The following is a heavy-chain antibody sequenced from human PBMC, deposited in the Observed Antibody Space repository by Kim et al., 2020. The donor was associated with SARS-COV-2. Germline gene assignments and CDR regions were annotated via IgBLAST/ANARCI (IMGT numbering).Heavy chain of an antibody. CDR2: VSYSGST. CDR1: RGSFNSGGFY. V-gene: IGHV4-31*03. J-gene: IGHJ6*01. Sequence: SETLSLTCTVSRGSFNSGGFYWSWIRQHPGKGLEWIGYVSYSGSTDYNPSLKSRLTISVDTSKNQFSLRLSSVTAADTAVYYCARALVLLEYYYYGMDV. D-gene: IGHD1-20*01. CDR3: ARALVLLEYYYYGMDV.